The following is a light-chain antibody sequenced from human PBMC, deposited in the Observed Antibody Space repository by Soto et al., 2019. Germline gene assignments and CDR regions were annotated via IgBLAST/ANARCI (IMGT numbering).Light chain of an antibody. CDR2: RAS. CDR1: QTISNY. V-gene: IGKV1-39*01. J-gene: IGKJ3*01. CDR3: QQSYIHPYS. Sequence: DIQMTQSPSSLSAFVGDRVTITCRASQTISNYLHWYQHKPGQSPKLLIYRASTLQSGVPSRFSGGGSGTDFTLNISSLLPEDLASYYCQQSYIHPYSFGPGTTVHI.